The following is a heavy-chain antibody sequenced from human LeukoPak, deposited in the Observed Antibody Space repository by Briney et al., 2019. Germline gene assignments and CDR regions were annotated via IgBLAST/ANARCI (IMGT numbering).Heavy chain of an antibody. CDR2: IIPILGTA. CDR3: ARTESATLWSQIDY. V-gene: IGHV1-69*11. Sequence: SVKVSCKASGGTFSSYAISWVRQAPGQGLEWMGRIIPILGTANYAQKFQGRVTITTDESTSTAYMELSSLRSEDTAVYYCARTESATLWSQIDYWGQGTLVTVSS. CDR1: GGTFSSYA. J-gene: IGHJ4*02. D-gene: IGHD3-10*01.